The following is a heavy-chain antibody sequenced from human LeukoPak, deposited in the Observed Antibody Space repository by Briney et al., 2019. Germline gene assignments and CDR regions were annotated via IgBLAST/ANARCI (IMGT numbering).Heavy chain of an antibody. Sequence: PGGSLRLSCAASGFTFSAYEMNWVRQAPGKGLEWVSYIGSSGSTVYYADSVKGRFTISRDNAKNSLYMQVESLRDEDTAIYYCARDTLEYSNSPDALDIWGQGTMVTVSS. V-gene: IGHV3-48*03. CDR1: GFTFSAYE. CDR3: ARDTLEYSNSPDALDI. D-gene: IGHD4-23*01. J-gene: IGHJ3*02. CDR2: IGSSGSTV.